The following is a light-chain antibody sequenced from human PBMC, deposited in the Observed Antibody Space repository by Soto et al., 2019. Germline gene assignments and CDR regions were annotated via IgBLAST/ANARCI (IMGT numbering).Light chain of an antibody. J-gene: IGKJ1*01. CDR3: QQYWEWPPMT. V-gene: IGKV3D-15*01. Sequence: VMTKSPATLSVSPGERATLSCWASETVATNLDWYQQKPGHAPRLLISGASTKAAGISDTFRGSGSGTEFTLTISCLRSEESAIYYCQQYWEWPPMTFGQGTKVEI. CDR1: ETVATN. CDR2: GAS.